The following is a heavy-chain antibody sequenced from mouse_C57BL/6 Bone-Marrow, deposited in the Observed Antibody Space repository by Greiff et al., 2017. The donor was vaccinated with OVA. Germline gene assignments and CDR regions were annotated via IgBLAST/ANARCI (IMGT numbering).Heavy chain of an antibody. CDR3: ARHETAQATSWFAY. J-gene: IGHJ3*01. D-gene: IGHD3-2*02. V-gene: IGHV5-15*04. CDR1: GFTFSDYG. CDR2: ISNLAYSI. Sequence: EVKLVESGGGLVQPGGSLKLSCAASGFTFSDYGMAWVRQAPRKGPEWVAFISNLAYSIYYADTVTGRFTITSENAKNTLYLEMSRLRSEDTAMYYCARHETAQATSWFAYWGQGTLVTVSA.